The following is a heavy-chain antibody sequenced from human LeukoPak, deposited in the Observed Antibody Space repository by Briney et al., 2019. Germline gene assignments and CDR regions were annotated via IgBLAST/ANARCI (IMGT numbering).Heavy chain of an antibody. CDR1: GFTFSSYS. J-gene: IGHJ4*02. CDR2: ISSSSSTI. V-gene: IGHV3-48*01. D-gene: IGHD6-6*01. Sequence: GGSLRLFCAASGFTFSSYSMNWVRQAPGKGLEWVSYISSSSSTIYYADSVKGRFTISRDNAKNSLYLQMNSLRAEDTAVYYCARDFGWGLAARRIDYWGQGTLVTVSS. CDR3: ARDFGWGLAARRIDY.